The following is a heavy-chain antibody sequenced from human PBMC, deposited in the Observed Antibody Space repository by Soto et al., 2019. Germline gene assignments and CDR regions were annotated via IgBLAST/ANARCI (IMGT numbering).Heavy chain of an antibody. CDR1: GYTFINHD. V-gene: IGHV1-8*01. J-gene: IGHJ4*02. CDR2: VNPNSGNT. Sequence: ASVKVSCKASGYTFINHDINWVRQATGQGLEWMGWVNPNSGNTGYAQKFQGRVTMTLKTSTSTAYMELSSLRFEDTAVYYCARGQNYYDSSGYYDLDYWGQGTLVTVSS. D-gene: IGHD3-22*01. CDR3: ARGQNYYDSSGYYDLDY.